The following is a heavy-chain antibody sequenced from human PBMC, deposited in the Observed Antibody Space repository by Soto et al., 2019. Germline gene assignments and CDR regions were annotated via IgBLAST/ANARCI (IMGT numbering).Heavy chain of an antibody. CDR1: GFTFSSYE. CDR3: ARESDDAFDI. J-gene: IGHJ3*02. Sequence: GGSLRLSCAASGFTFSSYEMNWVRQAPGKGLEWVSYIVGSGSTIYYADSVKGRLTISRDNAKNSLYLQMNSLRAEDTAVYYCARESDDAFDIWGQGTMVTVSS. V-gene: IGHV3-48*03. CDR2: IVGSGSTI.